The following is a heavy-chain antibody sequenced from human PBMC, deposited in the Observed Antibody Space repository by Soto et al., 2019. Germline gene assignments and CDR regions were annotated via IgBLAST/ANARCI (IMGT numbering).Heavy chain of an antibody. J-gene: IGHJ4*02. CDR2: IYWDDDQ. Sequence: QITLNESGPTQVKPRQTLTLTCTFSGFSLTTSGVGVGWIRQSPGKAPEWLALIYWDDDQRYSPSLKSRPTITKDTSKNQVVRTMADLDPADTATYSCAHRVLRPVFGLVTTTAIYFDFWGQGTPVAVSS. D-gene: IGHD3-3*01. V-gene: IGHV2-5*02. CDR3: AHRVLRPVFGLVTTTAIYFDF. CDR1: GFSLTTSGVG.